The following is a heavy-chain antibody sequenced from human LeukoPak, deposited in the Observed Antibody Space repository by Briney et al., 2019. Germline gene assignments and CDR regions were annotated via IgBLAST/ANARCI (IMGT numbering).Heavy chain of an antibody. CDR1: GGSISSGGYS. J-gene: IGHJ5*02. D-gene: IGHD6-19*01. V-gene: IGHV4-30-4*07. CDR2: IYYSGST. Sequence: SQTLSLTCAVSGGSISSGGYSWSWIRQPPGKGLEWIGYIYYSGSTNYNPSLKSRVTISVDTSKNQFSLKLSSVTAADTAVYYCARLVEWLPKNTNWFDPWGQGTLVTVSS. CDR3: ARLVEWLPKNTNWFDP.